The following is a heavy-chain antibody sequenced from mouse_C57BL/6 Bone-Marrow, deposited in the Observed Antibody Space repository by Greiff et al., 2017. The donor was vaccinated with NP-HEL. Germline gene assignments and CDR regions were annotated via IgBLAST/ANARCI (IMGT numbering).Heavy chain of an antibody. CDR2: SRNKANDYTT. V-gene: IGHV7-1*01. CDR1: GFTFSDFY. J-gene: IGHJ4*01. Sequence: DVKLVESGGGLVQSGRSLRLSCATSGFTFSDFYMEWVRQAPGKGLEWIAASRNKANDYTTEYSASVKGRFIVSRDTSQSILYLQMNALRAEDTVIYYCARDYYGNAMDYWGQGTSDTVSS. D-gene: IGHD1-1*01. CDR3: ARDYYGNAMDY.